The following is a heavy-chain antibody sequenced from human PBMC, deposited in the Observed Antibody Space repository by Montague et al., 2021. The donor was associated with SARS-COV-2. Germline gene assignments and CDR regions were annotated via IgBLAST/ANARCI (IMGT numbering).Heavy chain of an antibody. J-gene: IGHJ4*02. CDR1: GGSLSGDH. V-gene: IGHV4-34*01. D-gene: IGHD3/OR15-3a*01. CDR2: VNHSGHT. CDR3: ARRLTVWTGYAKSVYFDY. Sequence: SETLSLTCAVYGGSLSGDHWSWIRQPPGKGLEWIGEVNHSGHTNXNVSLKSRVTMSVDTSKSQFSLKVRSVTAADTAVYYCARRLTVWTGYAKSVYFDYWGQGLLVTVSS.